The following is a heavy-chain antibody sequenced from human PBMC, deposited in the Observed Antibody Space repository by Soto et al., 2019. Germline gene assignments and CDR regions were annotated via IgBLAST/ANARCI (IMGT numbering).Heavy chain of an antibody. CDR3: ARDSRGGAARRPTFYY. CDR2: IGRSGETI. J-gene: IGHJ4*02. CDR1: GFTFSSFE. D-gene: IGHD6-6*01. Sequence: PGGSLRLSCVGSGFTFSSFEMNWVRQTPGKGLEWLSYIGRSGETIYYADSVKGRFTISGDNAKSSLLLQMNGLRDEDTGIYYCARDSRGGAARRPTFYYWGRGTLVTVSS. V-gene: IGHV3-48*03.